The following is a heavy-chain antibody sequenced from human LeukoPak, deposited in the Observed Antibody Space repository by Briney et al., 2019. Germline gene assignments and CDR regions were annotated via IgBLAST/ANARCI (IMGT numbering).Heavy chain of an antibody. Sequence: PGGSLRLSCAASGFTVSSNYMSWVRQAPGKGLEWVSVIYSGGSTYYADSVKGRFTISRDNSKNTLYLQMNSLRAEDTAVYYCARDPLGYCSGGSCLGLYYYYGMDVWGQGTTVTVSS. CDR3: ARDPLGYCSGGSCLGLYYYYGMDV. J-gene: IGHJ6*02. CDR2: IYSGGST. V-gene: IGHV3-53*01. D-gene: IGHD2-15*01. CDR1: GFTVSSNY.